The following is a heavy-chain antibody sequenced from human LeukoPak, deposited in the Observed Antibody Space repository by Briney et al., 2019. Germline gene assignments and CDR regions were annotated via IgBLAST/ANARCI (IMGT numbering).Heavy chain of an antibody. V-gene: IGHV3-30*18. J-gene: IGHJ4*02. CDR1: GFTFSSFG. CDR3: AKYSDWYAQIDY. D-gene: IGHD2-2*01. CDR2: ISFDGSTK. Sequence: GGSLRLSCAASGFTFSSFGMHWVRQAPGKGLEWVAVISFDGSTKYYADSVKGRFIVSRDNSKNTLYLQMNSLRAEDTAVYYCAKYSDWYAQIDYWGQGTLVTVSS.